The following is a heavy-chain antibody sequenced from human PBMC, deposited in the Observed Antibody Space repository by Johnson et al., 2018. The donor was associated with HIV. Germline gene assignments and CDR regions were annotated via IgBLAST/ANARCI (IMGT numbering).Heavy chain of an antibody. CDR3: GKPYTMISPKGAFDI. CDR1: GFTFSSYG. Sequence: QVQLVESGGGVVQPGGSLRLSCAASGFTFSSYGMHWVRQAPGKGLEWVAFIRYDGSNKYYADSVKGRFTISRDNSKNTLYLQMNSLRAEDTAVYYCGKPYTMISPKGAFDIWGQGTMVTVSS. D-gene: IGHD3-22*01. CDR2: IRYDGSNK. V-gene: IGHV3-30*02. J-gene: IGHJ3*02.